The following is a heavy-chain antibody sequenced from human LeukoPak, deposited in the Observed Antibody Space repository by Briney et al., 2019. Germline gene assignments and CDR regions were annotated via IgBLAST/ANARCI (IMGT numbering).Heavy chain of an antibody. J-gene: IGHJ4*02. D-gene: IGHD3-3*01. Sequence: GGSLRPSCAASGFIFSSYWMHWFRQGPGEGLVWVSRSSTDGSSTSYTDSVKGRFTISRDNAKDTVYLQMDSLRAEDSAVYYCARVRSGTWNGYEYWGQGTLVTVSS. CDR2: SSTDGSST. CDR3: ARVRSGTWNGYEY. CDR1: GFIFSSYW. V-gene: IGHV3-74*01.